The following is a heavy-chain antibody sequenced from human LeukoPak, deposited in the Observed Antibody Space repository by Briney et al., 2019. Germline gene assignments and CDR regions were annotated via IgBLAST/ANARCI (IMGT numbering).Heavy chain of an antibody. CDR1: GFTFSDYY. D-gene: IGHD4-17*01. J-gene: IGHJ5*02. V-gene: IGHV3-11*04. CDR3: ARDLATVTTTPWFDP. Sequence: PGGSLRLSCAASGFTFSDYYMSWIRQAPGKGLEWVSYISSSGSTIYYADSVKGRFTISRDNAKNSLYLQMNCLRAEDTAAYYCARDLATVTTTPWFDPWGRGTLVTVSS. CDR2: ISSSGSTI.